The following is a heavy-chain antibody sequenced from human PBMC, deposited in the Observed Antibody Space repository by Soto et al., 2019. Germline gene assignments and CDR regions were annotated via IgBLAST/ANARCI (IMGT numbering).Heavy chain of an antibody. CDR3: ARFKGCSGGSCYPYFDY. Sequence: QVQLVESGGGVVQPGRSLRLSCAASGFTFSSYAIHWVRQAPGMGLEWVAVISSDGSNEYYAGSVKGRFTISRDNSKNTLYLQMNSLRAEDTAVYYCARFKGCSGGSCYPYFDYWGQGTLVTVSS. J-gene: IGHJ4*02. CDR2: ISSDGSNE. D-gene: IGHD2-15*01. V-gene: IGHV3-30-3*01. CDR1: GFTFSSYA.